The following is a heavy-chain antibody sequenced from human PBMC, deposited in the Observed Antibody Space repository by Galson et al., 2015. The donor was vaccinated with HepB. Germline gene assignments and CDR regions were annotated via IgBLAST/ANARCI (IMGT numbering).Heavy chain of an antibody. Sequence: SLRLSCAASGFTFSNAWMNWVRQAPGKGLEWVGRIKSKTDGETTDYAAPVKGRFTTSRDDSKNTLYLQMNSLKIEDTAVYYCTTDLLGGMDVWGQGTTVAVSS. CDR2: IKSKTDGETT. CDR3: TTDLLGGMDV. J-gene: IGHJ6*02. CDR1: GFTFSNAW. V-gene: IGHV3-15*07.